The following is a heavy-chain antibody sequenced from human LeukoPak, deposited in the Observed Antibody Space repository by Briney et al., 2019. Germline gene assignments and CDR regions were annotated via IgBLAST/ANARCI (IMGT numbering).Heavy chain of an antibody. J-gene: IGHJ4*02. CDR3: AISIQAAAIPAFGY. V-gene: IGHV1-2*02. CDR1: GNTFAGHN. Sequence: GASVKVSCKAPGNTFAGHNIHWMRQAPGQGLELMGWINPDRGGTDYARQFQGRVTMTSDTSIRAAYMELSSLVSEDSAVYFCAISIQAAAIPAFGYWGQGTLVTVSP. CDR2: INPDRGGT. D-gene: IGHD6-25*01.